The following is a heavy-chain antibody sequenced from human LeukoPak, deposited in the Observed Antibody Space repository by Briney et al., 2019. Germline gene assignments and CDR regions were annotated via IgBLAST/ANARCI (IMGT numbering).Heavy chain of an antibody. CDR1: GGSFSGYY. CDR2: INHSGST. Sequence: PSETLSLTCAVYGGSFSGYYWSWIRQPPGKGLEWIGEINHSGSTNYNPSLKSRVTISVDTSKNQFSLKLSSVTAADTAVYYCAREVRHYYGSGADYWGQGTLVTVSS. V-gene: IGHV4-34*01. D-gene: IGHD3-10*01. J-gene: IGHJ4*02. CDR3: AREVRHYYGSGADY.